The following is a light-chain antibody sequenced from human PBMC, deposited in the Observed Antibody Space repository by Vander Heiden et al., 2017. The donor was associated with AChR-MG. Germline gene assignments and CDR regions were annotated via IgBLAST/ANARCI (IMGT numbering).Light chain of an antibody. CDR3: AACDDSLNGVV. J-gene: IGLJ2*01. CDR2: SNN. CDR1: SCNIGSNT. V-gene: IGLV1-44*01. Sequence: QSVLTQPPSASGTPGQRVTIPCSGGSCNIGSNTLNWYQQLPGPAPNLLIYSNNQRPSGVPDRFSGSKSGTSASLAISGLQSEDEADYYCAACDDSLNGVVFGGGTKLTVL.